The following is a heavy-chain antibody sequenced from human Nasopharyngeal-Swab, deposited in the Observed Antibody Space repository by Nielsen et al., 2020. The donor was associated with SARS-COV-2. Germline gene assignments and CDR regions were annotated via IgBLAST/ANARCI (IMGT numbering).Heavy chain of an antibody. J-gene: IGHJ6*03. V-gene: IGHV1-69*13. CDR3: ASHSDFWSGYRALNIANYYMDV. CDR2: IIPIFGTA. CDR1: VGTFSSYA. D-gene: IGHD3-3*01. Sequence: SVKVSCKASVGTFSSYAISWVRQAPGQGLEWMGGIIPIFGTANYAQKFQGRVTITADESTSTAYMELSSLRSEDTAVYYCASHSDFWSGYRALNIANYYMDVWGKGTTVTVSS.